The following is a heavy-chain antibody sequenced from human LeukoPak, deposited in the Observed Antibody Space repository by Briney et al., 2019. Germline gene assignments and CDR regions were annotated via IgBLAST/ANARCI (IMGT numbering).Heavy chain of an antibody. D-gene: IGHD3-3*01. CDR2: ISSSSTI. CDR1: GFTFSSYS. CDR3: ARGNYDFWSGYFGTDDY. Sequence: GGSLRLSCAASGFTFSSYSMNWVRQAPGKGLEWVSYISSSSTIYYADSVKGRFTISRDNAKNSLYLQMNSLRAEDTAVYYCARGNYDFWSGYFGTDDYWGQGTLVTVSS. J-gene: IGHJ4*02. V-gene: IGHV3-48*01.